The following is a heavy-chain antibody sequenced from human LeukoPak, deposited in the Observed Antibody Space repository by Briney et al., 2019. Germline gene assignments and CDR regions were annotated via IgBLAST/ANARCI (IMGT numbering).Heavy chain of an antibody. CDR1: GGTFSSYA. Sequence: SVKGSCKASGGTFSSYAISWVRRAPGQGLEWMGGIIPIFGTANYAQKFQGRVTITTDESTSTAYMELSSLRSEDTAVYYCARVDDILAGYFPNWGQGTLVTVSS. CDR2: IIPIFGTA. J-gene: IGHJ4*02. CDR3: ARVDDILAGYFPN. D-gene: IGHD3-9*01. V-gene: IGHV1-69*05.